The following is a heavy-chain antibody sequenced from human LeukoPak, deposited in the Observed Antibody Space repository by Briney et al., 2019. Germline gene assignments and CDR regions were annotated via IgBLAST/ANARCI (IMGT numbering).Heavy chain of an antibody. CDR3: ARGGYDFWSGYLFRYWFDP. CDR1: GGSISSGGYY. D-gene: IGHD3-3*01. V-gene: IGHV4-61*08. J-gene: IGHJ5*02. Sequence: SETLSLTCTVSGGSISSGGYYWSWIRQHPGKGLEWIGYIYYSGSTNYNPSLKSRVTISVDTSKNQFSLKLSSVTAADTAVYYCARGGYDFWSGYLFRYWFDPWGQGTLVTVSS. CDR2: IYYSGST.